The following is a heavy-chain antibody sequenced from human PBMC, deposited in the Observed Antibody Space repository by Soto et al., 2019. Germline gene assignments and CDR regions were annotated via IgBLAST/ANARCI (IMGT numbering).Heavy chain of an antibody. V-gene: IGHV2-26*01. CDR1: GFSLTTGKMG. J-gene: IGHJ6*02. D-gene: IGHD3-9*01. Sequence: SGPTLVNPTETLTLTCTVSGFSLTTGKMGVSWIRQPPGKALEWLAHIFSDNERSYSTSLQGRLTISKDTSGSQVVLSMTNVDPVDTATYYCSRMKVDSYQFYYAMDVWGQGTTVTVSS. CDR3: SRMKVDSYQFYYAMDV. CDR2: IFSDNER.